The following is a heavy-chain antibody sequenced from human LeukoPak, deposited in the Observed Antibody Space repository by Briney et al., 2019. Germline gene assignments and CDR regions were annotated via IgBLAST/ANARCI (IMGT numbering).Heavy chain of an antibody. D-gene: IGHD6-6*01. Sequence: GGSLRLSCAASGFTFSSYAMHWVRQAPGKGLEWVAVISYDGSNKYYADSVKGRFTISRDNSKNTLYLQMNSLRAEDTAVYYCARDLGGEQLVYDYWGQGTLVTFSS. V-gene: IGHV3-30*04. CDR3: ARDLGGEQLVYDY. CDR1: GFTFSSYA. J-gene: IGHJ4*02. CDR2: ISYDGSNK.